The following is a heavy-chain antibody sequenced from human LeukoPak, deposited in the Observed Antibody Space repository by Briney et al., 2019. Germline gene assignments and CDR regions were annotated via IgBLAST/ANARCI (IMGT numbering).Heavy chain of an antibody. CDR1: GASVSSFH. CDR3: ARKDGDY. CDR2: IYSSGST. J-gene: IGHJ4*02. Sequence: SETLSLTCTVSGASVSSFHWTWIRQPAGKGLEWIGLIYSSGSTIYNPSLKSRVAMSVDMTKNQLSLKLSSVTAADTAMYYCARKDGDYWGQGTLVTVSS. V-gene: IGHV4-4*07.